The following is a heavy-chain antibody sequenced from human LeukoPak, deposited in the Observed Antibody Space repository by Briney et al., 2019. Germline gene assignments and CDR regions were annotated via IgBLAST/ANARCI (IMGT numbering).Heavy chain of an antibody. CDR3: ARVTLSSHNLDY. CDR2: IYYTGST. V-gene: IGHV4-39*07. J-gene: IGHJ4*02. CDR1: SGSISSSTYY. Sequence: SETLSLTCTVSSGSISSSTYYWGWIRQPPGKGLEWIGTIYYTGSTYYNPSLKSRVTISVDTSKNQFSLKLSSVTAADTAVYYCARVTLSSHNLDYWGQGTLVTVSS. D-gene: IGHD6-6*01.